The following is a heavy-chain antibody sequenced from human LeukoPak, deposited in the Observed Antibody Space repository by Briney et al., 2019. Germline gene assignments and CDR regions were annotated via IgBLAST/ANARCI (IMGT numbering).Heavy chain of an antibody. CDR3: ANFYYGSGIVSSSVTY. Sequence: GGSLRLSCAASGFNFRSYGMHWVRQAPGKGLEWVAFIRNDGSNKYYADSVKGRFTISRDNSKNTLYLQMTSLRAEDTAVYYCANFYYGSGIVSSSVTYWGQGTRVTVSS. CDR1: GFNFRSYG. J-gene: IGHJ4*02. D-gene: IGHD3-10*01. V-gene: IGHV3-30*02. CDR2: IRNDGSNK.